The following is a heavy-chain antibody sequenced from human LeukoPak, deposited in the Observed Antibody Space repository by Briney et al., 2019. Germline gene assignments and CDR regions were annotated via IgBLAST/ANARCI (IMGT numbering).Heavy chain of an antibody. V-gene: IGHV3-30*02. CDR3: AKEGDEFRGYLDV. D-gene: IGHD5-12*01. CDR1: GFTFSRLG. Sequence: GGSLRLSCATSGFTFSRLGMQWVRQAPGKGLEWVAVIHNDGTMGQYADSVKGRFTISKDFSRNTLHLQMHSLRDDDTAVYYCAKEGDEFRGYLDVWGKGTTVAVSS. J-gene: IGHJ6*04. CDR2: IHNDGTMG.